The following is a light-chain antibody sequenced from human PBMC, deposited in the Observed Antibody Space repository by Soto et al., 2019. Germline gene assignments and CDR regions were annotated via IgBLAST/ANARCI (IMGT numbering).Light chain of an antibody. CDR3: QQYNNWTMSNKWPT. V-gene: IGKV3-15*01. CDR1: QSVSSN. CDR2: GAS. Sequence: EIVMTQSPATLSVSPGERITLFCRASQSVSSNLAWYQQKPGQAPRLLIYGASTRATGISTRFSGSGSGTEFILTVSSLQSEDFAIYYCQQYNNWTMSNKWPTFGQGTKVEIK. J-gene: IGKJ1*01.